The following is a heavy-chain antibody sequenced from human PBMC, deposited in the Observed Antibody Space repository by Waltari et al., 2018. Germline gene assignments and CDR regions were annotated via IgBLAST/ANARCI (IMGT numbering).Heavy chain of an antibody. D-gene: IGHD6-13*01. CDR3: ARGWGLAAAGNWFDP. V-gene: IGHV1-69*05. CDR1: GGSFSSYA. CDR2: IIPIFGTA. J-gene: IGHJ5*02. Sequence: QVQLVQSGAEVKKPGSSVKVSCKAAGGSFSSYAIRWVRQAPGQGLEWMGGIIPIFGTANYAQKFQGRVTITTDESTITAYMELSSLRSEDTAVYYCARGWGLAAAGNWFDPWGQGTLVTVSS.